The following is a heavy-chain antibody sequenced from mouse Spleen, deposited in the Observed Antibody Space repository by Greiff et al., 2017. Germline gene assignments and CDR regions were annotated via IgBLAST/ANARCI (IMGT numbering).Heavy chain of an antibody. J-gene: IGHJ2*01. Sequence: VQLQQSGPELVKPGASVKISCKASGYSFTDYNMNWVKQSSGKSLEWIGIINPKYGTTSYNQNFKGKATLTVDQSSSTAYMQLNSLTSEDSAVYYCAQSRTGRGNFDYWGQGTTLTVSS. CDR1: GYSFTDYN. CDR2: INPKYGTT. D-gene: IGHD4-1*01. V-gene: IGHV1-39*01. CDR3: AQSRTGRGNFDY.